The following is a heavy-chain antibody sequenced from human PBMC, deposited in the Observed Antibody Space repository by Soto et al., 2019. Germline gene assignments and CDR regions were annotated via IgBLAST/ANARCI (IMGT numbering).Heavy chain of an antibody. CDR1: GFTFSDYY. D-gene: IGHD2-2*01. J-gene: IGHJ6*02. CDR3: ARGAVLVPAAKYYYYGMDV. Sequence: GGSLRLSCAASGFTFSDYYMSWIRQAPGKGLEWVSVIYSGGSTYYADSVKGRFTISRDNSKNTLYLQMNSLRAEDTAVYYCARGAVLVPAAKYYYYGMDVWGQGTTVTVSS. V-gene: IGHV3-66*01. CDR2: IYSGGST.